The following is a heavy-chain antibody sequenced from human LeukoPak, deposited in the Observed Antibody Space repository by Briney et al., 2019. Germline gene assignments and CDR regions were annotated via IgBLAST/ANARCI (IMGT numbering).Heavy chain of an antibody. D-gene: IGHD3-9*01. CDR2: ISWNSGSI. V-gene: IGHV3-9*01. J-gene: IGHJ4*02. CDR1: GFTFDDYA. Sequence: GGSLRLSCAASGFTFDDYAMHWVRQAPGKGLEWVSGISWNSGSIGYADSVKGRFTISRDNAKNSVYLQMNSLKTEDTAVYYCARTYYDILTGIRDFDYWGQGTLVTVSS. CDR3: ARTYYDILTGIRDFDY.